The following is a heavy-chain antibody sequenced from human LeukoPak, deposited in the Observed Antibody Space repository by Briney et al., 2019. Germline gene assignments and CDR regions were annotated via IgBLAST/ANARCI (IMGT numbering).Heavy chain of an antibody. CDR3: ARPAVTTENYYMDV. V-gene: IGHV3-23*01. J-gene: IGHJ6*03. D-gene: IGHD4-17*01. CDR2: ISGSGGST. CDR1: GFTFSSYA. Sequence: GGSRRLSCAASGFTFSSYAMSWVRQAPGKGLEWVSAISGSGGSTYYADSVKGRFTISRDNSKNTLYLQMNSLRAEDTAVYYCARPAVTTENYYMDVWGKGTTVTVSS.